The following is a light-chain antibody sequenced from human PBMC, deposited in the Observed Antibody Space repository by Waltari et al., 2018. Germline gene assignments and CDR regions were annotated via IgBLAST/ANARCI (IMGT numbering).Light chain of an antibody. CDR1: TSAVGCYDL. Sequence: QSALTQPASVSGTPGQSITISCSGTTSAVGCYDLVPWYQQHPGEAPKLLICEVFKRPPDTSSRFSGAKSGSTASLTISGLQPEDEADYYCCSYAGRGTYVFGSGTKVTVL. CDR3: CSYAGRGTYV. J-gene: IGLJ1*01. V-gene: IGLV2-23*02. CDR2: EVF.